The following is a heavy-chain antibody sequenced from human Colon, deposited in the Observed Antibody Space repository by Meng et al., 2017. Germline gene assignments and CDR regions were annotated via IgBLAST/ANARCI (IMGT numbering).Heavy chain of an antibody. V-gene: IGHV4-34*01. Sequence: QEPPRQWGAGLWKPCEPLSLYCAVYGGSFSNFYLAWIRQPPGKGLEWIGEIHPSGSSYYSPSLQSRVTITLDTSKNQFSLTLSSLTAADTAVYYCARGVDWAKSGNFWGQGTLVTVSS. CDR2: IHPSGSS. CDR1: GGSFSNFY. D-gene: IGHD3-9*01. CDR3: ARGVDWAKSGNF. J-gene: IGHJ4*02.